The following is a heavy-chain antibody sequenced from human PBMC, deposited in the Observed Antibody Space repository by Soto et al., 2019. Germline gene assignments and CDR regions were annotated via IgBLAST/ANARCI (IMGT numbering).Heavy chain of an antibody. CDR2: INGDGSET. D-gene: IGHD3-22*01. J-gene: IGHJ4*02. CDR1: VCTFTTHW. V-gene: IGHV3-74*01. Sequence: PVGSLRLSCASSVCTFTTHWMHWVRQFPEKGLAWVARINGDGSETTYADSVRGRLTIFRDNAKNILYLQLNNLRVEDTAVYYCAADSPNDGNVAGEYWGQGTLVIVSS. CDR3: AADSPNDGNVAGEY.